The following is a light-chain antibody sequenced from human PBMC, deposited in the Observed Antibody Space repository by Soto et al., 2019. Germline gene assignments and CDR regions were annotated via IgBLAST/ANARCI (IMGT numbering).Light chain of an antibody. V-gene: IGLV2-14*01. Sequence: QSALTQPASVSGTPGQSITISCTGTSSDVGNYKYVSWYQQHPGKATKLMIYEVSNRPSRVSNRFSGSKSGNTASLTISGLQDEDETDYYCFSYPSSGTYVFGTGTKVTVL. J-gene: IGLJ1*01. CDR1: SSDVGNYKY. CDR2: EVS. CDR3: FSYPSSGTYV.